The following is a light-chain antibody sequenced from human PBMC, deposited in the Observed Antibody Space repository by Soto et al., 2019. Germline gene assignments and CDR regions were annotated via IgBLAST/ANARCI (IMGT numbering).Light chain of an antibody. CDR2: DVN. Sequence: QSALTQPASVSGSPGQSITISCTGTSSDLGGYTYASWYQQLPGKAPKLMIYDVNNRPSGVSNRFSGSKSGNTASLTLSGLQSEDEADYYCRSYTNGATLVFGGGTQLTVL. J-gene: IGLJ2*01. V-gene: IGLV2-14*01. CDR1: SSDLGGYTY. CDR3: RSYTNGATLV.